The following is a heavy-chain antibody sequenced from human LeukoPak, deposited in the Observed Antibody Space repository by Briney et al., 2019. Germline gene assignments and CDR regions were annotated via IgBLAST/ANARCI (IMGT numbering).Heavy chain of an antibody. D-gene: IGHD3-22*01. CDR2: IYFSEST. V-gene: IGHV4-39*01. J-gene: IGHJ4*02. CDR3: ARGLMPDTYYYDSSGDEIDY. Sequence: SETLSLTCTVFGGSISSSSHYWGWIRQPPGEGLEWIGSIYFSESTYYSPSLKSRVTISVDPFTNQFSLKLSSVTAADTAVYYCARGLMPDTYYYDSSGDEIDYWGQGTLVTVSS. CDR1: GGSISSSSHY.